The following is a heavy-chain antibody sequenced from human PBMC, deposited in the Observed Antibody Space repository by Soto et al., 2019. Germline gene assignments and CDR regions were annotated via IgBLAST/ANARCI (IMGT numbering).Heavy chain of an antibody. CDR2: VSPSGGTI. Sequence: DVQVLESGGGLVQPGVSLRLSCAASGFAFSTYAMTWVRQAPGKGLEWVSVVSPSGGTIHYADSVKGRFSISRENSNNTLFLQMNSLRVEVTAVYFWVKDRRREFWLMWELEHWGQGTLVTVSS. CDR1: GFAFSTYA. J-gene: IGHJ4*02. CDR3: VKDRRREFWLMWELEH. D-gene: IGHD1-26*01. V-gene: IGHV3-23*01.